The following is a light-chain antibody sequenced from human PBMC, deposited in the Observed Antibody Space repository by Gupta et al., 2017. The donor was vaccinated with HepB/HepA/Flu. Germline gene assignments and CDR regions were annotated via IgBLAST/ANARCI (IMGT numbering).Light chain of an antibody. CDR3: QQEDGSPRT. V-gene: IGKV4-1*01. CDR1: QSLLYTSNKKNY. Sequence: DIVMTQSPDSLAVSLGERATINCRSSQSLLYTSNKKNYLAWYQQKAGHPPNLLIYWASTRESGVPDRFSGSGSGTDFTLTISSLQAEDVAFYYCQQEDGSPRTFGQGTKVEIK. J-gene: IGKJ1*01. CDR2: WAS.